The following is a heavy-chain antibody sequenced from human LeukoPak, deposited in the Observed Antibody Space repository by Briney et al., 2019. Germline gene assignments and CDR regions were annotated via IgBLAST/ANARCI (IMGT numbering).Heavy chain of an antibody. CDR3: ARHRFGELLHFDL. J-gene: IGHJ2*01. V-gene: IGHV4-39*01. Sequence: SETLSLTCTVSGGSISSSSYYWGWIRQPPGRGLEWIGSIYYSGSTHYNPSLKSRVTISVDTSKNQFFLKLSSVTAADTAVYYCARHRFGELLHFDLWGRGTLVTVSS. D-gene: IGHD3-10*01. CDR2: IYYSGST. CDR1: GGSISSSSYY.